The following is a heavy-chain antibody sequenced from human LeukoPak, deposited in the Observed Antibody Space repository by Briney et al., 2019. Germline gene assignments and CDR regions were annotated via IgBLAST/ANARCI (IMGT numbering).Heavy chain of an antibody. D-gene: IGHD6-13*01. Sequence: GGSLRLSCAASGFTFSSYWMSGVRQAPGKGLEWVANIKQDGSEKYYVDSVKGRFTISRDNAKNSLYLQMNSLRAEDTAVYYCARVSSWYNYYYYMDVWGKGTTVTVSS. CDR2: IKQDGSEK. J-gene: IGHJ6*03. V-gene: IGHV3-7*01. CDR1: GFTFSSYW. CDR3: ARVSSWYNYYYYMDV.